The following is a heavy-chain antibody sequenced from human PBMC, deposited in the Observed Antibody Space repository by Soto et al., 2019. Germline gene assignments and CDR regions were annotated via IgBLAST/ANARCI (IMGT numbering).Heavy chain of an antibody. D-gene: IGHD6-19*01. CDR1: GFTFSSYG. J-gene: IGHJ5*02. Sequence: QVQLVESGGGVVQPGRSLRLSCAASGFTFSSYGMHWVRQAPGKGLEWVAVIWYDGSNKYYADSVKGRFTISRDNSKNTLYLQMNSLRAEDTAVNYCARDEIRAVAGSWGQGTLVTVSS. V-gene: IGHV3-33*01. CDR3: ARDEIRAVAGS. CDR2: IWYDGSNK.